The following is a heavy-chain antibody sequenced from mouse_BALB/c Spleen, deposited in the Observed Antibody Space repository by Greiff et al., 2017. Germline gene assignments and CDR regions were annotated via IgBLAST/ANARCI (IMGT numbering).Heavy chain of an antibody. CDR1: GFTFSSYA. CDR2: ISSGGST. J-gene: IGHJ3*01. D-gene: IGHD2-10*02. CDR3: ARGGTYGNPFAY. Sequence: DVKLQESGGGLVKPGGSLKLSCAASGFTFSSYAMSWVRQTPEKRLEWVASISSGGSTYYPDSVKGRFTISRDNARNILYLQMSSLRSEDTAMYYCARGGTYGNPFAYWGQGTLVTVSA. V-gene: IGHV5-6-5*01.